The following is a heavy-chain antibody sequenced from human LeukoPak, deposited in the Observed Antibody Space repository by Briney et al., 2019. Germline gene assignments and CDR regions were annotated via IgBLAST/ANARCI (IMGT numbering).Heavy chain of an antibody. V-gene: IGHV3-48*02. Sequence: GGSLRLSCAASGFRFSDHHMNWVRQAPGKGLEWVSYISSDSSTIFYADSVKGRFTISRDNVKNSLFLQLNSLRDEDTAVYYCARDEDAFGGQGTLVTVSS. CDR1: GFRFSDHH. CDR3: ARDEDAF. J-gene: IGHJ4*02. CDR2: ISSDSSTI.